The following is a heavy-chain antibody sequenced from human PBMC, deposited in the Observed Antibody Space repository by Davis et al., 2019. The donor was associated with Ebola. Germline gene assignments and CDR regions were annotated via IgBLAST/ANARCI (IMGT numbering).Heavy chain of an antibody. CDR1: GFTFSSYA. J-gene: IGHJ6*02. D-gene: IGHD2-15*01. Sequence: GESLKISCAASGFTFSSYAMSWVRQAPGKGLEWVSAISGSGGSTYYADSVKGRFTISRDNSKNTLFLQMNSLRAEDTAVYYCATLHCSGGSCYSSYFFVVDVWGQGTTVTVSS. CDR2: ISGSGGST. V-gene: IGHV3-23*01. CDR3: ATLHCSGGSCYSSYFFVVDV.